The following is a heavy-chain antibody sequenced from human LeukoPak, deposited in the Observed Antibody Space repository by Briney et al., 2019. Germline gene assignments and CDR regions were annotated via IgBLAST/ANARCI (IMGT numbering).Heavy chain of an antibody. Sequence: GGPLTLFCAASGLTFSSYSMHWLRQAPGKGREGVSYISSCRKTIYYADSVKGRFTISRDHAKNSLYLKMQSLRDEDSGVYLCARDQGIFDYWGEGALGTVSS. CDR1: GLTFSSYS. CDR2: ISSCRKTI. J-gene: IGHJ4*02. CDR3: ARDQGIFDY. V-gene: IGHV3-48*02.